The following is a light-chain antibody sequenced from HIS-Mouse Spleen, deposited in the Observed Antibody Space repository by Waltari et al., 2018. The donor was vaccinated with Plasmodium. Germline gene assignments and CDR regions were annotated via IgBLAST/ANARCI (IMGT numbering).Light chain of an antibody. CDR3: YSTDSRGNHRV. CDR1: ALPKKY. Sequence: SYELTQPPSVSVSPGQPARITCSGDALPKKYAYWYKQKSGQAPVLVIYKDSKRPSGNPGRFSGSSAGTMATLTISGAQVVDEADYYCYSTDSRGNHRVFGGGTKLTVL. V-gene: IGLV3-10*01. CDR2: KDS. J-gene: IGLJ3*02.